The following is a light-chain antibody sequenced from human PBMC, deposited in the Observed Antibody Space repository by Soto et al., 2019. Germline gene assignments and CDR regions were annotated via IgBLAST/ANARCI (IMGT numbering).Light chain of an antibody. CDR1: QDIRYD. CDR2: AAS. V-gene: IGKV1-6*01. CDR3: LQDYNYPRT. Sequence: AIQMTQSPSSLSAYVGDRVTITCRASQDIRYDLGWYQNQPGKAPKLLIYAASRLQSGVPSRLSGSGSGTDFTLIISSLQPDDFATYYCLQDYNYPRTFGQGTKVDIK. J-gene: IGKJ1*01.